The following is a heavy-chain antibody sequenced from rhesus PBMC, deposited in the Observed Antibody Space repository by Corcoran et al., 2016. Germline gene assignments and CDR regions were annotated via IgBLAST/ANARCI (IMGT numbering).Heavy chain of an antibody. CDR3: AREEPGGIAAAGVDY. CDR1: GGSVSSSNW. CDR2: ISGSSGST. V-gene: IGHV4-65*01. Sequence: QVQLQESGPGLVKPSETLSLTCAVSGGSVSSSNWWSWIRQPPGKGLEWIGYISGSSGSTYYNPSLKSRVTISTDTSKNQFSLKLSSVTAADTAVYYCAREEPGGIAAAGVDYWGQGVLVTVSS. D-gene: IGHD6-43*01. J-gene: IGHJ4*01.